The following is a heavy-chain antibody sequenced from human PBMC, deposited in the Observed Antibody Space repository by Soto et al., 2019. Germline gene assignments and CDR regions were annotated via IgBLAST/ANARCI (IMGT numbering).Heavy chain of an antibody. CDR1: GYTFTSYG. CDR3: ARVRLVLRYFDWFPGDAFDI. Sequence: ASVKVSCKASGYTFTSYGISWVRQAPGQGLEWMGWISAYNGNTNYAQKLQGRVTMTTDTSTSTAYMELRSLRSDDTAVYYCARVRLVLRYFDWFPGDAFDIWGQGTIVTVSS. V-gene: IGHV1-18*01. J-gene: IGHJ3*02. D-gene: IGHD3-9*01. CDR2: ISAYNGNT.